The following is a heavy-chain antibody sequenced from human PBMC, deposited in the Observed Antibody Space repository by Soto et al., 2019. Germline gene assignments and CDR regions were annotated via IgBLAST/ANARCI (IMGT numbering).Heavy chain of an antibody. CDR2: ISAYNGET. CDR1: GYTFKNYG. Sequence: QDHLVQSGGEVKKPGASAKVSCKASGYTFKNYGINWVRQAPGRGLEWVASISAYNGETSYAQHLQGRVTVTTETLTNTAYMELRSLRPDDTAVYFCVLGGLETGYYRDMDYWGQGTLVSVSS. J-gene: IGHJ4*02. V-gene: IGHV1-18*04. CDR3: VLGGLETGYYRDMDY. D-gene: IGHD3-9*01.